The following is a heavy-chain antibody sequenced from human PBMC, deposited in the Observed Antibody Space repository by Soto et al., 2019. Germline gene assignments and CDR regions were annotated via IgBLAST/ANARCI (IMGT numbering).Heavy chain of an antibody. J-gene: IGHJ6*02. D-gene: IGHD6-13*01. CDR3: AREWYRGGMDV. V-gene: IGHV1-69*12. Sequence: QVQLVQSGAEVKKPGSSVKVSCKASGGTFSSYAISWVRQAPGQGLEWMGGIIPIFGTANYAQKFQGRVTITADESTRTADLGLSSLISEDTAVYYCAREWYRGGMDVWGQGTTVTVSS. CDR1: GGTFSSYA. CDR2: IIPIFGTA.